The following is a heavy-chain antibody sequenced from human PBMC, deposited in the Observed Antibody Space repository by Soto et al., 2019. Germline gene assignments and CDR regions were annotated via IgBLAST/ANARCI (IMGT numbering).Heavy chain of an antibody. CDR1: GYTFTSYG. Sequence: ASVKVSCKASGYTFTSYGISWVRLAPGQGLEWMGWISAYNGNTNYAQKLQGRVTMTTDTSTSTAYMELRSLRSDDTAVYYCARHSPAYYYDSSGYRFFEYWGQGTLVTVSS. V-gene: IGHV1-18*01. CDR2: ISAYNGNT. J-gene: IGHJ4*02. D-gene: IGHD3-22*01. CDR3: ARHSPAYYYDSSGYRFFEY.